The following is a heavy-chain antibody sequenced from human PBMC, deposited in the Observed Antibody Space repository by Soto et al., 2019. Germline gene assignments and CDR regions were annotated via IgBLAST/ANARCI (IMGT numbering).Heavy chain of an antibody. D-gene: IGHD5-18*01. CDR1: GGTFSSYA. J-gene: IGHJ6*02. CDR2: IIPIFGTA. V-gene: IGHV1-69*06. Sequence: QVQLVQSGAEVKKPGSSVKVSCKASGGTFSSYAISWVRQAPGQGLEWMGGIIPIFGTANYAQKFQGRVTIAEDKSTGTGYMGQSSLRSEETAVYYCARDRGGGAYSYGYDYYYYGMDVWGQGTTVTVSS. CDR3: ARDRGGGAYSYGYDYYYYGMDV.